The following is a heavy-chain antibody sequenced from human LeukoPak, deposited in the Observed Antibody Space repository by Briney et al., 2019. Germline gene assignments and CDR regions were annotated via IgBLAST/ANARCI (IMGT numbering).Heavy chain of an antibody. CDR2: ISYDGSNK. D-gene: IGHD3-9*01. V-gene: IGHV3-30*07. CDR1: GFTFSSNA. CDR3: AKGSGYDTDFDY. Sequence: GGSLRLSCAASGFTFSSNAMHWVRQAPGKGLEWVAVISYDGSNKYYADSVKGRFTVSRDNSKNTLYLQMNSLRAEDTAIYYCAKGSGYDTDFDYWGQGTLVTVSS. J-gene: IGHJ4*02.